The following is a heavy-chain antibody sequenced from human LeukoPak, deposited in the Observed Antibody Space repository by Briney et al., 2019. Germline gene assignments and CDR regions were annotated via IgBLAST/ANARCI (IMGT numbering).Heavy chain of an antibody. Sequence: GASVKVSCKTSGYTFTDYNIHWVRQAPGQGLEWMGWISPNSGGPNYAQRFHGMVTMTRDTSISTAYIDLSSLKSDDTATYYCSVWFGELSHWGQGTLVTVSS. J-gene: IGHJ4*02. D-gene: IGHD3-10*01. CDR1: GYTFTDYN. V-gene: IGHV1-2*02. CDR2: ISPNSGGP. CDR3: SVWFGELSH.